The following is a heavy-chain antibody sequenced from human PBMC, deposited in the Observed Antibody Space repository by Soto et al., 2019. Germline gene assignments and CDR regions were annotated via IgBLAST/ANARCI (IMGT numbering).Heavy chain of an antibody. D-gene: IGHD6-19*01. CDR3: ARSVAVPGAHIDY. V-gene: IGHV4-59*01. J-gene: IGHJ4*02. Sequence: PSETLSLTCSVSGGSINCSYWSWIRQSPGKGLEWLGYVYYTGSTNYSPSLRSRVSISVDTSKNEFSLRLSSVTAADTAVYFCARSVAVPGAHIDYWGQGTQVTVSS. CDR2: VYYTGST. CDR1: GGSINCSY.